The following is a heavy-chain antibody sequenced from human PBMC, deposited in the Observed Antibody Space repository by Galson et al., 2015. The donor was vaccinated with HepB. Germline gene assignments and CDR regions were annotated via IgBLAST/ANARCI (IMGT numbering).Heavy chain of an antibody. CDR1: GGSISSTSYY. J-gene: IGHJ4*02. Sequence: SETLSLTCTVSGGSISSTSYYWGWIRQPPGKGLEWIGSIYYSGSTYYNPSLKSRVTISVDTSKNQFPLKLSSVTAADTAVYYCARAQSYYDSRGYLYYFDYWGQGTLVAVSS. CDR3: ARAQSYYDSRGYLYYFDY. CDR2: IYYSGST. V-gene: IGHV4-39*06. D-gene: IGHD3-22*01.